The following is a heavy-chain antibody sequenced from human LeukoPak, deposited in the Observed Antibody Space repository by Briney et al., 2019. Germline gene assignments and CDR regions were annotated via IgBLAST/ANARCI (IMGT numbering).Heavy chain of an antibody. CDR2: IMQDGSEK. D-gene: IGHD6-13*01. CDR1: GFTFSSYW. CDR3: AREVYSSSRPADAFVI. J-gene: IGHJ3*02. V-gene: IGHV3-7*01. Sequence: PGGSLRLSCAASGFTFSSYWMSWVRQAPGKGLEWVANIMQDGSEKNYVDSVKGRFTISRDNAKNSLYLQMNSLRAEDTAVYYCAREVYSSSRPADAFVIWGQGTMVTVSS.